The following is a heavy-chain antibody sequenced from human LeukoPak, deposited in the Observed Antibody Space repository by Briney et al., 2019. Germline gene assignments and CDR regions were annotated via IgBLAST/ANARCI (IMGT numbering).Heavy chain of an antibody. Sequence: GGSLRLSCAASGFTFSSYAMSWVRQAPGKGLEWVSAISGSGGSTYYADSVKGRFTISRDNSKNTRYLQMNSLRAEDTAVYYCAKDPSRVTMVRGARTLGYWGQGTLVTVSS. J-gene: IGHJ4*02. CDR2: ISGSGGST. CDR1: GFTFSSYA. V-gene: IGHV3-23*01. D-gene: IGHD3-10*01. CDR3: AKDPSRVTMVRGARTLGY.